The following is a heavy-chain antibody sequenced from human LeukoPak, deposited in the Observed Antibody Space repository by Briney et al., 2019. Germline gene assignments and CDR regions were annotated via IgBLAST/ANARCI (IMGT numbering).Heavy chain of an antibody. CDR2: INPNSGGT. CDR3: ARALGSGPRGEFDY. CDR1: GCTFTGYY. D-gene: IGHD3-10*01. V-gene: IGHV1-2*04. J-gene: IGHJ4*02. Sequence: ASVKVSCKASGCTFTGYYMHWVRQAPGQGLEWMGWINPNSGGTNYAQKFQGWVTMTRDTSISTAYMELSRLRSDDTAVYYCARALGSGPRGEFDYWGQGTLVTVSS.